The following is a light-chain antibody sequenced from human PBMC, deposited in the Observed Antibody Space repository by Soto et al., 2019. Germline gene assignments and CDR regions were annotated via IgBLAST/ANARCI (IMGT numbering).Light chain of an antibody. CDR1: SSDVGGYNY. V-gene: IGLV2-14*01. CDR2: DVS. J-gene: IGLJ2*01. CDR3: SSYTRSSTVV. Sequence: QSVLTQPASVSGSPGQSITISSTGTSSDVGGYNYVSWYQQHPGKAPKLMIYDVSNRPSGVSNRFSGSKSGNTASLTISGLQAEDEADYYFSSYTRSSTVVFGGGTKLTVL.